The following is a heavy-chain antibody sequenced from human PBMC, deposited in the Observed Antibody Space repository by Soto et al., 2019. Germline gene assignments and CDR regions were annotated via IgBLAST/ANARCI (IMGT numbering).Heavy chain of an antibody. D-gene: IGHD6-19*01. CDR3: VGSSGWIFDH. CDR1: GFTFNTYW. CDR2: INKDGTVK. J-gene: IGHJ4*02. V-gene: IGHV3-7*03. Sequence: GGSLRLSCAASGFTFNTYWMTWVRQAPGKGLEWVASINKDGTVKNYVEALQDRFTISRDNVKQSLYLQMNSMRVDDTAVYYCVGSSGWIFDHWGQGTLVTVSS.